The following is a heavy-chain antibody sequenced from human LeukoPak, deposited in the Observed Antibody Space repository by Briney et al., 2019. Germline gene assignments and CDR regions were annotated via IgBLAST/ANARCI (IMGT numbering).Heavy chain of an antibody. CDR2: VYQSGST. CDR3: ARVMGIADY. D-gene: IGHD7-27*01. V-gene: IGHV4-59*12. J-gene: IGHJ4*02. CDR1: GGSISSYY. Sequence: PSETLSLTCTVSGGSISSYYWGWIRQPPGKGLEYIGNVYQSGSTYYNPSLKSRVTMSVDTSKNHFSLKLSSVTAADTAVYYCARVMGIADYWGQGTLVTASS.